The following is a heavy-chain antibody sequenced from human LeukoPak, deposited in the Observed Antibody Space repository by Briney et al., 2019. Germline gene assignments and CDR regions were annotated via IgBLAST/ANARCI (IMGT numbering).Heavy chain of an antibody. CDR1: GFTFSSYG. CDR3: AKDLGWGVQETWDY. J-gene: IGHJ4*02. CDR2: ISYDGSNK. Sequence: QPGGSLRLSCAASGFTFSSYGMHWVRQAPGKGLEWVAVISYDGSNKYYADSVKGRFTISRDNSKNTLYLQMNSLRAEDTAVYYCAKDLGWGVQETWDYWGQGTLVTVSS. V-gene: IGHV3-30*18. D-gene: IGHD3-16*01.